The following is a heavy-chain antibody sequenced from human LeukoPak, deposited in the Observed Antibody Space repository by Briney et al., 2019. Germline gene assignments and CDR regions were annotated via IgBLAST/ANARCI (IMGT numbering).Heavy chain of an antibody. J-gene: IGHJ4*02. CDR1: GGSISSNSYY. D-gene: IGHD3-9*01. CDR3: ARLGSSSYDISTGFSYYFDY. V-gene: IGHV4-39*02. CDR2: IHYGGST. Sequence: PSETLSLTRTVSGGSISSNSYYWGWIHQPPGKGLEWIGSIHYGGSTNYNPSLKSRVTISVDTSKNHFSLKLSSVTAADTAVYYCARLGSSSYDISTGFSYYFDYWGQGTLVTVSS.